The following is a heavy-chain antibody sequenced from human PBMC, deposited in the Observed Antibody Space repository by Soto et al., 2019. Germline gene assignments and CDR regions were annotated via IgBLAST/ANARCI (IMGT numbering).Heavy chain of an antibody. CDR2: IYYSGST. Sequence: PSETLSLTCTVSGGSISSYYWSWIRQPPGKGLEWIAYIYYSGSTNYNPSLKNRVTISVDTSKNQFSLKLSSVTAADMAVYYWARVWGGAFDIWGQGTMVTVSS. CDR1: GGSISSYY. D-gene: IGHD3-10*01. CDR3: ARVWGGAFDI. J-gene: IGHJ3*02. V-gene: IGHV4-59*01.